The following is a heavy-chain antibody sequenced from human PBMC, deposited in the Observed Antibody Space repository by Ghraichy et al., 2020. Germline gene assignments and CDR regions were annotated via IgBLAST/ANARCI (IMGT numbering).Heavy chain of an antibody. CDR1: GGSISSGGYY. CDR2: IYYSGST. V-gene: IGHV4-31*03. J-gene: IGHJ6*03. D-gene: IGHD4-23*01. CDR3: ARKNSSYYYMDV. Sequence: SETLSLTCTVSGGSISSGGYYWSWIRQHPGKGLEWIGYIYYSGSTYYNPSLKSRVTISVDTSKNQFSLKLSSVTAADTAVYYCARKNSSYYYMDVWGKGTTVTVSS.